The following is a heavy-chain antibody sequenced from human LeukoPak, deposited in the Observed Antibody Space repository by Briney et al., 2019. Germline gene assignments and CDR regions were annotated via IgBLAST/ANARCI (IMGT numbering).Heavy chain of an antibody. CDR1: GYTFTSYG. CDR3: ARRSGLAVNDAFDI. V-gene: IGHV1-18*01. Sequence: ASVKVSCKASGYTFTSYGISWVRQAPGQGLEWMGWISAYNGNTNYAQKLQGRVTMTTDTSTSTAYMELRSLRSDDTAVFYCARRSGLAVNDAFDIWGQGTMVTVSS. D-gene: IGHD6-19*01. J-gene: IGHJ3*02. CDR2: ISAYNGNT.